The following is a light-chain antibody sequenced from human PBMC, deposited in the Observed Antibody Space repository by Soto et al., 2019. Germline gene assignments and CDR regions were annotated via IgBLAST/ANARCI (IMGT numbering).Light chain of an antibody. CDR1: QSISSSY. J-gene: IGKJ3*01. CDR3: QKYGSARPEFT. V-gene: IGKV3-20*01. Sequence: EIVLTQSPGTLSLSPGERATLSCRASQSISSSYLAWYQQRPGQATRLLIFGASYRAAGIPDRFSGSGSGTHFTLISGRLEPEYFAVYYCQKYGSARPEFTFGAGTKVGSK. CDR2: GAS.